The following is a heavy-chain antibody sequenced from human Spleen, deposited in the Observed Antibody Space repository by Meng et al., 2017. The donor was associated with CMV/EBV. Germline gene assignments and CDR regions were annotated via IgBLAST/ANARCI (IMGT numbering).Heavy chain of an antibody. Sequence: GGSLRLSCAASGFTFSSYWMSWVRQAPGKGLEWVANIKQDGSEKYYVDSVKGRFTISRDNAKNSLYLQMNSLRAEDTAVYYCAKDLYEVTMIVVVSSGPDAFDIWGQGTMVTVSS. CDR3: AKDLYEVTMIVVVSSGPDAFDI. CDR2: IKQDGSEK. J-gene: IGHJ3*02. V-gene: IGHV3-7*01. D-gene: IGHD3-22*01. CDR1: GFTFSSYW.